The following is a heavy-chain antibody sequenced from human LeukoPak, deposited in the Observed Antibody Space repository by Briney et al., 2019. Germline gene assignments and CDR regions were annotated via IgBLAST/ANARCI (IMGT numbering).Heavy chain of an antibody. J-gene: IGHJ4*02. V-gene: IGHV3-23*01. Sequence: GSLRLSCAASGFRFNNYGMTWVRQAPGKGLEWVSAISGSGSDTYYADSVQGRFTISRDKSKNTRSLQMDSLRAEDTAVYYCAKKRDSHETLYFFDSWGQGILVTVP. CDR3: AKKRDSHETLYFFDS. CDR1: GFRFNNYG. CDR2: ISGSGSDT. D-gene: IGHD2-15*01.